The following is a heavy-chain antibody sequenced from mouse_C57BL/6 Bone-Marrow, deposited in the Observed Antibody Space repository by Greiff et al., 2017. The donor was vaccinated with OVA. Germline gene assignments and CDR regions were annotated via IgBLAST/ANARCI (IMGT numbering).Heavy chain of an antibody. Sequence: EVQLVESGGGLVQPGGSLSLSCAASGFTFTDYYMSWVRQPPGKALEWLGFIRNKANGYTTEYSASVKGRFTISRDNSQSILYLKMNALRAEDSATYYCARSLYYGSAWFAYWGQGTLVTVSA. CDR3: ARSLYYGSAWFAY. V-gene: IGHV7-3*01. CDR1: GFTFTDYY. CDR2: IRNKANGYTT. J-gene: IGHJ3*01. D-gene: IGHD1-1*01.